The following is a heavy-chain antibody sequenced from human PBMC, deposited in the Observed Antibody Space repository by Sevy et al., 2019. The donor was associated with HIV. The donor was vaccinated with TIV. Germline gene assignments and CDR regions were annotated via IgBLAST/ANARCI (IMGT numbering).Heavy chain of an antibody. V-gene: IGHV3-30*03. CDR1: GFTFKTYG. Sequence: GGSLRLSCAASGFTFKTYGMHWVRQAPGKGLEWVAVISIDGNNNYYEDYVKGRFTISRDNSQNRLYLQMNSLRPEDTGIYYSVMDFVAGYSYPHWSYFDSWGQGTLVTVSS. J-gene: IGHJ4*02. CDR3: VMDFVAGYSYPHWSYFDS. D-gene: IGHD5-18*01. CDR2: ISIDGNNN.